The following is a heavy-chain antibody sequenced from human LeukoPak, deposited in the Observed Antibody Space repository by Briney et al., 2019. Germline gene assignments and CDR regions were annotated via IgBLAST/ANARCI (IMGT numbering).Heavy chain of an antibody. CDR3: ARAFGRITGTTPYYYYYYMDV. D-gene: IGHD1-7*01. V-gene: IGHV1-69*05. CDR2: IIPIFGTA. Sequence: SVKVSCKASGGSFSSYAISWVRQAPGQGLEWMGGIIPIFGTANYAQKFQGRVTITTDESTSTAYMELSSLRSEDTAVYYCARAFGRITGTTPYYYYYYMDVWGKGTTVTVSS. CDR1: GGSFSSYA. J-gene: IGHJ6*03.